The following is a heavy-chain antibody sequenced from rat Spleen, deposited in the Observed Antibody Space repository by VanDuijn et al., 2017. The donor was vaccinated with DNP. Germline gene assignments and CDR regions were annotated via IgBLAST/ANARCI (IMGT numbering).Heavy chain of an antibody. J-gene: IGHJ2*01. CDR3: ARWNIGTTTLDY. V-gene: IGHV3-3*01. CDR1: AYSITSSSR. D-gene: IGHD1-5*01. CDR2: VNSAGTT. Sequence: EVQLQESGPGLVKPSQSLSLTCSVTAYSITSSSRWNWIRKFPGNKLEWMGSVNSAGTTNYNPSLQSRISITRDTSKNQFFLQLNSVTSWDTATYYCARWNIGTTTLDYWGQGVMVTVSS.